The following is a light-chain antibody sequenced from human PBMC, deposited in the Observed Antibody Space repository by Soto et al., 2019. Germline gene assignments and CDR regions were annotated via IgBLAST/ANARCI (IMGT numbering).Light chain of an antibody. Sequence: DIQMTQSPSSLSASVGDRVTITCRASQSISSYLNWYQQKPGQAPKLLIYAASSLQSGVPSRFSGSGSGTDFTLTISSLQHEDFATYYCKQSYSTPSFGQGTKVEIK. CDR2: AAS. J-gene: IGKJ1*01. CDR1: QSISSY. V-gene: IGKV1-39*01. CDR3: KQSYSTPS.